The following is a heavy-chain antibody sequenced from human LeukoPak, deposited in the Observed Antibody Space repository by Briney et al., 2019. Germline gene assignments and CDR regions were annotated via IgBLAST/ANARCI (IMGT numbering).Heavy chain of an antibody. D-gene: IGHD3-10*01. CDR1: GFSFSSYN. J-gene: IGHJ5*02. CDR3: ARELGHWFDP. CDR2: ISSSGSTI. V-gene: IGHV3-48*04. Sequence: GGSLRLSCAASGFSFSSYNMNWVRQAPGKGLEWVSYISSSGSTIYYADSVKGRFTISRDNAKNSLYLQMNSLRAEDTAVYYCARELGHWFDPWGQGTLVPVSS.